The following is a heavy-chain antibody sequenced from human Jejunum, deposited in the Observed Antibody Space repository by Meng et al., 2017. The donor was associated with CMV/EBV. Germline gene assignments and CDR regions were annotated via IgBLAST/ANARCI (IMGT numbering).Heavy chain of an antibody. CDR3: ARDLQLST. D-gene: IGHD5-18*01. CDR2: ITSSSGTI. J-gene: IGHJ5*02. Sequence: LSCAASGFTFSTYSMNWIRQAPGKGLEWVSSITSSSGTIYYADSVKGRFTIFRDNAKNSLHLQMNSLRADDTAVYYCARDLQLSTWGQGTLVTVSS. V-gene: IGHV3-48*04. CDR1: GFTFSTYS.